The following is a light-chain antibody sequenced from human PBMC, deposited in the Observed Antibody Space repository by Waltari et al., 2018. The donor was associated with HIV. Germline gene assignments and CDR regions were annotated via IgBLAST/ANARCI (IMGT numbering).Light chain of an antibody. CDR1: RSNIGTNT. Sequence: QSVLTQPASASGNPGQRVTISCSGSRSNIGTNTVSWYQQLPATAPKLLICSDEQRPAGVPDRFSGSKSGTSASLAISGLQFEDEAVYFCAVWDDSLDGQPVFGGGTLLTV. V-gene: IGLV1-44*01. CDR3: AVWDDSLDGQPV. CDR2: SDE. J-gene: IGLJ7*01.